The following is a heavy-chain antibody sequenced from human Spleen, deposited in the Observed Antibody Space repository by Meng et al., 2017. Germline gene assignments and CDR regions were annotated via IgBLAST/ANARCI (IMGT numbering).Heavy chain of an antibody. D-gene: IGHD2-21*01. CDR2: INHSCGT. Sequence: LQQWAAVLLQPSSTLSSTFAVSAGFISDSDWRGVRPPPRKELRWRRAINHSCGTNYNTSLERRGTISLDASQNNLSLKLSAFTAADSAVYYCARGHSEIAHDFDYWGQGTLVTVSS. J-gene: IGHJ4*02. V-gene: IGHV4-34*01. CDR3: ARGHSEIAHDFDY. CDR1: AGFISDSD.